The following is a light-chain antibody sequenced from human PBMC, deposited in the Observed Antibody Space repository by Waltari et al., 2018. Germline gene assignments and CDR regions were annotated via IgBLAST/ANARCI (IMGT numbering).Light chain of an antibody. CDR3: QAWVSRTVV. Sequence: SYELTQPPSVSVSPGQTATITCSGDRVADTYFWCYQQRPGQSPVLVIFHHSQRPSGIPERFGGSTSGNTATLTIREAQTMDEADYYCQAWVSRTVVFGGGTKLTVL. CDR1: RVADTY. J-gene: IGLJ2*01. V-gene: IGLV3-1*01. CDR2: HHS.